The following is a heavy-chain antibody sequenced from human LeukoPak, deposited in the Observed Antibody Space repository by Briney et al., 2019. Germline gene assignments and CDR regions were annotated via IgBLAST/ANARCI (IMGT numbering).Heavy chain of an antibody. V-gene: IGHV1-2*02. CDR2: INPNSGDT. CDR3: AKARSRSSASSDY. J-gene: IGHJ4*02. D-gene: IGHD6-6*01. Sequence: GASVKVSCKSSGYTFTGYYMHWLRQAPGQGLEWMGWINPNSGDTNYAQKFQGRVTMTRETSISTAYVELTSLRSDDTAVYYCAKARSRSSASSDYRGQGTLVTVSS. CDR1: GYTFTGYY.